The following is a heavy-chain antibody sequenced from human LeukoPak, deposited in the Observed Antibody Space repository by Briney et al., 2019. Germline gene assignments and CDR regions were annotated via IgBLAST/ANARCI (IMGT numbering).Heavy chain of an antibody. CDR1: GFTFSSYW. CDR2: IKQDGSEE. CDR3: RGGAEYFDY. J-gene: IGHJ4*02. Sequence: GGSLRLSCAASGFTFSSYWMSWVRQAPGKGLEWVANIKQDGSEEYYADSVKGRFTISRDNAKNSLFLQMNSLRAEDTAVYYCRGGAEYFDYWGQGTLVTVSS. V-gene: IGHV3-7*01. D-gene: IGHD1-26*01.